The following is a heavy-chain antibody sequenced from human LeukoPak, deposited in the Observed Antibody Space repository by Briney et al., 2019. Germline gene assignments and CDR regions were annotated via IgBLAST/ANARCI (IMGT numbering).Heavy chain of an antibody. Sequence: SETLSLTCTVSGGSISSYYWSWIRQPAGKGLEWIGRIYTSGSTNYNPSLKSRATISVDTSKDQFSLKLSSVTAADTAMYYCASWCSSTSCYPNYWGQGTLVTVSS. CDR3: ASWCSSTSCYPNY. J-gene: IGHJ4*02. CDR2: IYTSGST. V-gene: IGHV4-4*07. CDR1: GGSISSYY. D-gene: IGHD2-2*01.